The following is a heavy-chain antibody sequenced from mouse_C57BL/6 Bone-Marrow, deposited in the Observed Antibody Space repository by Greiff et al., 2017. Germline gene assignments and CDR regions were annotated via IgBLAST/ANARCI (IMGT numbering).Heavy chain of an antibody. CDR2: IYPRSGNT. V-gene: IGHV1-81*01. CDR3: ARSPLWLRRRGYYAMDY. D-gene: IGHD2-2*01. J-gene: IGHJ4*01. Sequence: VQRVESGAELARPGASVKLSCKASGYTFTSYGISWVKQRTGQGLEWIGEIYPRSGNTYYNEKFKGKATLTADKSSSTAYMELRSLTSEDSAVYFCARSPLWLRRRGYYAMDYWGQGTSVTVSS. CDR1: GYTFTSYG.